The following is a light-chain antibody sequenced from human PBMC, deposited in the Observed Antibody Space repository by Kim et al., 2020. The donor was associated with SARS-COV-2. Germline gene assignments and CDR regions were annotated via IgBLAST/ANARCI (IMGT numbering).Light chain of an antibody. CDR3: QAWDSSNVV. V-gene: IGLV3-1*01. CDR2: QDS. Sequence: VSPGQTASITCSGDKLGDKYACWYQQKPGQSPVLVIYQDSKRPSGIPERFSGSNSGNTATLTISGTQAMDEADYYCQAWDSSNVVFGGGTQLTV. J-gene: IGLJ2*01. CDR1: KLGDKY.